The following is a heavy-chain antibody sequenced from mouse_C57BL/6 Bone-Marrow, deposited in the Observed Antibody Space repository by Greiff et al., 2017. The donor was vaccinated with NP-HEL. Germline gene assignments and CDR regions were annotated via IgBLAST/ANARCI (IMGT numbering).Heavy chain of an antibody. D-gene: IGHD1-1*01. CDR3: ARGYGSNLPVGPFAY. J-gene: IGHJ3*01. Sequence: VQLQQPGTELVKPGASVKLSCKASGYTFTSYWMHWVKQRPGQGLEWIGNINPSNGGTNYNEKFKSKATLPVDKSSSTAYMQLSSLTSESSAVYYCARGYGSNLPVGPFAYWGQGTLVTVSA. V-gene: IGHV1-53*01. CDR1: GYTFTSYW. CDR2: INPSNGGT.